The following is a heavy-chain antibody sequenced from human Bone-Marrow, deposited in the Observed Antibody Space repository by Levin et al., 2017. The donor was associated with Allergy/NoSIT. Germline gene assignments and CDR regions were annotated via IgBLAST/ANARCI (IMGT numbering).Heavy chain of an antibody. D-gene: IGHD5-12*01. J-gene: IGHJ4*02. CDR1: GGNLNNYV. CDR2: IIPVFGTT. V-gene: IGHV1-69*13. CDR3: ANSGGLGSGYDFNYFDY. Sequence: SVKVSCKSSGGNLNNYVISWVRQAPGHGLEWLGGIIPVFGTTNYAQNFQGRLTITADGSTSTAYMELSSLRSEDTALYYCANSGGLGSGYDFNYFDYWGQGTLVTVS.